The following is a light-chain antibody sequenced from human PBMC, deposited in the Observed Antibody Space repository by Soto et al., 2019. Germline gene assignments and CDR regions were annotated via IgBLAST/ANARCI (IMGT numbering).Light chain of an antibody. CDR2: GAS. CDR3: QQYGSSPPYT. Sequence: EIVLTQSPGTLSLSPGERATLSCRASQSVSSSYLAWYQQKPGQAPRLLIYGASSRATGIPDRFSGSGSGTDFTLTISGLGGGGGAVYYCQQYGSSPPYTFGQGTKLEIK. CDR1: QSVSSSY. J-gene: IGKJ2*01. V-gene: IGKV3-20*01.